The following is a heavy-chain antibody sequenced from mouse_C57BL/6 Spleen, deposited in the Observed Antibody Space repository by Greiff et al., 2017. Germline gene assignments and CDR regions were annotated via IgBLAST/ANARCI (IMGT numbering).Heavy chain of an antibody. D-gene: IGHD4-1*01. Sequence: EVKLVESGGGLVKPGGSLKLSCAASGFTFSVYGMHWVRQAPEKGLEWVAYISSGSSTIYYADTVKGRFTISRDNAKNTLFLQMTSLRSEDTAMYYGARPRTGGYYFDYWGQGTTLTVSS. CDR3: ARPRTGGYYFDY. CDR1: GFTFSVYG. J-gene: IGHJ2*01. CDR2: ISSGSSTI. V-gene: IGHV5-17*01.